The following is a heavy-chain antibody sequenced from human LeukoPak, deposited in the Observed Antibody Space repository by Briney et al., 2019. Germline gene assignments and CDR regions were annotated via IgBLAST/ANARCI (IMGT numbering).Heavy chain of an antibody. Sequence: PGGSLRLSCVASGFTSTNYAMSWVRQAPGKGLEWVSAITGSDGSSYYADSVKGRFTISRDNSKNTLYLQVNSLRAEDTAVYYCAKWGDYDILTGYYVPDYWGQGTLVTVSS. D-gene: IGHD3-9*01. V-gene: IGHV3-23*01. CDR2: ITGSDGSS. CDR1: GFTSTNYA. CDR3: AKWGDYDILTGYYVPDY. J-gene: IGHJ4*02.